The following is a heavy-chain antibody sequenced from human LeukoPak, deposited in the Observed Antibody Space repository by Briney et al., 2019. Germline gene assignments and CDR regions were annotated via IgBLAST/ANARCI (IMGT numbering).Heavy chain of an antibody. CDR2: IYYSGST. Sequence: SETLSLTCTVSGGSISSYYWSWIRQPPGKRLEWIGYIYYSGSTNYNPSLKSRVTISVDTSKNQFSLKLSSVTAADTAVYYCARVMIDYFDYWGQGTLVTVSS. CDR3: ARVMIDYFDY. J-gene: IGHJ4*02. D-gene: IGHD3-22*01. CDR1: GGSISSYY. V-gene: IGHV4-59*01.